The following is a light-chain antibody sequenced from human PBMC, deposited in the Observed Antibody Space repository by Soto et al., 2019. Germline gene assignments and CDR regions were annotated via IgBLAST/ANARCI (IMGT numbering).Light chain of an antibody. CDR1: NSVFGSYNL. CDR3: CSYAGSSTYV. CDR2: EDS. Sequence: QSALTQPASVSGSPGQSITISCTGTNSVFGSYNLVSWYQQHPGKAPKLMIYEDSKRPSGVSNRFSGSKSGNTASLTISGLQAEDDADYYCCSYAGSSTYVFGTGTKLTVL. J-gene: IGLJ1*01. V-gene: IGLV2-23*01.